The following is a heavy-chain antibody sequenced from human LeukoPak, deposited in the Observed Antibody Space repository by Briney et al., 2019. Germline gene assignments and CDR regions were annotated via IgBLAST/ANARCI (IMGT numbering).Heavy chain of an antibody. CDR1: GGSISSYY. CDR3: ARHNSGSPYYYYYYGMDV. J-gene: IGHJ6*02. CDR2: IYYSGST. Sequence: PSETLSLTCTVSGGSISSYYWSWIRQPPGKGLEWIGYIYYSGSTNYNPSLKSRVTISVDTSKNQFSLKLSSVTAADTAVYYCARHNSGSPYYYYYYGMDVWGQGTTVTVSS. D-gene: IGHD1-26*01. V-gene: IGHV4-59*08.